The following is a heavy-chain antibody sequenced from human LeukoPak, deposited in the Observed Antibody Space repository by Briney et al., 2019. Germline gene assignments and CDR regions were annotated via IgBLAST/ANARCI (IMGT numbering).Heavy chain of an antibody. J-gene: IGHJ3*02. CDR3: ARGDGRDYSDYPFDI. CDR1: GFTFSNYD. V-gene: IGHV3-13*01. D-gene: IGHD4-11*01. Sequence: PGGSLRLSCAASGFTFSNYDMHWVRQAAGRGLEWVSATGSAGDTYYSDSVKGRFTVTRENAKNSLYLQMNNLRAGDTAVYYCARGDGRDYSDYPFDIWGQGTMITVSS. CDR2: TGSAGDT.